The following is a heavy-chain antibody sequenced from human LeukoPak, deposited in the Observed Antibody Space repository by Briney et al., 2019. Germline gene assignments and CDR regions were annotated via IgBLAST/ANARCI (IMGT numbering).Heavy chain of an antibody. Sequence: SETLSLTCSVSGYSISSGYYWGCIRQPPGKGLEWIGSIYYSGSTYYNPSLKSRVTISVDTSKNQFSLKLSSVTAADTAVYYCARAEAVAGAFDIWGQGTMVTVSS. J-gene: IGHJ3*02. CDR2: IYYSGST. CDR3: ARAEAVAGAFDI. CDR1: GYSISSGYY. V-gene: IGHV4-38-2*02. D-gene: IGHD6-19*01.